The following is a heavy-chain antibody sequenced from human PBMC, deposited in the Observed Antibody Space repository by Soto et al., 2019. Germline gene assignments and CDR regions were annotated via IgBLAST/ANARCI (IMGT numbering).Heavy chain of an antibody. CDR2: IYYSGST. J-gene: IGHJ5*02. CDR1: GGSISSYY. V-gene: IGHV4-59*01. Sequence: SETLSLTCTVSGGSISSYYWSWIRQPPGKGLEWIGYIYYSGSTNYNPSLKSRVTISVDTSKNQFSLKLSSVTAADTAVYYCARDPTTGWFDPWGQGTLVTVSS. D-gene: IGHD5-12*01. CDR3: ARDPTTGWFDP.